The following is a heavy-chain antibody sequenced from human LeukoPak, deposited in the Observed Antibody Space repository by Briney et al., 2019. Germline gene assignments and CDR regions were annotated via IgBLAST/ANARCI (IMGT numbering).Heavy chain of an antibody. CDR3: ARDGSGSYYFPYYYYYGMDV. CDR1: GFTFSSYS. V-gene: IGHV3-21*01. J-gene: IGHJ6*04. D-gene: IGHD3-10*01. Sequence: GGSLRLSCAASGFTFSSYSMNWVRQAPGKGLEWVSSISSSSSSYIYYADSVKGRFTISRDNAKNSLYLQMNSLRAEDTAVYYCARDGSGSYYFPYYYYYGMDVWGKGTTVTVSS. CDR2: ISSSSSSYI.